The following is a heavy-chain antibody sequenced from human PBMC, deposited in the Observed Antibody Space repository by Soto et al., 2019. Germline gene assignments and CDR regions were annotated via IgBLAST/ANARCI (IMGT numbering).Heavy chain of an antibody. Sequence: EVQLLESGGGLVQPGGSLRLSCAASGFTFSSYAMSWVRQAPGKGLEWVSAISGSGGSTYYADAVKGRFTIARDNSKNPLYLQMNSLRAEDTAVYYCAKCPVGLLSTTFFDYWGQGTLVTVSS. V-gene: IGHV3-23*01. CDR2: ISGSGGST. D-gene: IGHD2-15*01. CDR3: AKCPVGLLSTTFFDY. J-gene: IGHJ4*02. CDR1: GFTFSSYA.